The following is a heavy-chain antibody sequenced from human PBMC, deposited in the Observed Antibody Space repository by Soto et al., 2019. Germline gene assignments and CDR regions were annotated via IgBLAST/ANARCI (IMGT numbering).Heavy chain of an antibody. CDR1: GYTFTSYG. V-gene: IGHV1-18*01. CDR2: ISAYNGNT. Sequence: ASVKVSCKASGYTFTSYGISWVRQAPGQGLEWMGWISAYNGNTNYAQKLQGRVTMTTDTSTSTAYMELRSLRSDDTAVYYCARVDYYGSGSWYFDLWGRGTLVTVSS. CDR3: ARVDYYGSGSWYFDL. D-gene: IGHD3-10*01. J-gene: IGHJ2*01.